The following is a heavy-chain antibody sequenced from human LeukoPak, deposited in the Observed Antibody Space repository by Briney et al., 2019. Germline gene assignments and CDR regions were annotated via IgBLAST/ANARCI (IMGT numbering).Heavy chain of an antibody. CDR3: AKDESGSGFVLGLFDY. J-gene: IGHJ4*02. D-gene: IGHD6-19*01. Sequence: PGGSLRLSSAASGFTFSSYGMHWVRQAPGKGLEWVAVISYDGSNKYYADSVKGRFTISRDNSKSTLYLQMNSLRAEDTAVYYCAKDESGSGFVLGLFDYWGQGALVTVSS. CDR2: ISYDGSNK. CDR1: GFTFSSYG. V-gene: IGHV3-30*18.